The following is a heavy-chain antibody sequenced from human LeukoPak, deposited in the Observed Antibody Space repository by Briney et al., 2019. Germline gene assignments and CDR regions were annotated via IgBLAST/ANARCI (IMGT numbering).Heavy chain of an antibody. V-gene: IGHV3-9*01. D-gene: IGHD1-1*01. CDR2: ISWNSGSI. J-gene: IGHJ4*02. Sequence: GGSLRLSCAVSGFTFEDYAMHWVRQAPGKGLEWVSGISWNSGSIVYADSVKGRFTISRDNAKNSLYLQMNSLRAEDTGVYYCTRDYNWNPDYWGQGTLVTVSS. CDR3: TRDYNWNPDY. CDR1: GFTFEDYA.